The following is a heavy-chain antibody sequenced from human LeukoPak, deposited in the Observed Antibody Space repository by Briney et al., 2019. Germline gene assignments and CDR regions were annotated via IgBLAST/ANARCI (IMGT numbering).Heavy chain of an antibody. D-gene: IGHD3-10*01. CDR3: ARGEYGSGSLNYYYYGMDV. J-gene: IGHJ6*02. CDR1: GGSFSGYY. CDR2: IYYSGST. Sequence: PSETLSLTCAVYGGSFSGYYWSWIRQHPGKGLEWIGYIYYSGSTYYNPSLKSRVTLSVDTSKNQFSLKLSSVTAADTAVYYCARGEYGSGSLNYYYYGMDVWGQGTTVTVSS. V-gene: IGHV4-31*11.